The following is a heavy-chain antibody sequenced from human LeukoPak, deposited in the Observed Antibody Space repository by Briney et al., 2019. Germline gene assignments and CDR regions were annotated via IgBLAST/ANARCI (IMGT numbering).Heavy chain of an antibody. CDR1: GFTFSSYS. CDR2: ISSSSSYI. CDR3: ARDKVVGRIPIDY. V-gene: IGHV3-21*01. Sequence: GGSLRVFCAASGFTFSSYSMNWVRQAPGKGLEWVSSISSSSSYIYYADSVKGRFTISRDNAKNSLYLQMNSLRAEDTAVYYCARDKVVGRIPIDYWGQGTLVTVSS. J-gene: IGHJ4*02.